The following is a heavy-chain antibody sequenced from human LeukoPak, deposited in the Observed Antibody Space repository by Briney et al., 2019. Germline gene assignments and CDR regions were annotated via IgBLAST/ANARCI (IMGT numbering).Heavy chain of an antibody. D-gene: IGHD6-19*01. V-gene: IGHV5-51*01. Sequence: GESLKISCKGSGYSFTSYWIGWVRQMPGKGLEWMGIIYPGDSDTRYSPSFQGQVTISADKSISTAYLQWSGLKASDTAMYYCARHPLLYSRGWYFDYWGQGTLVTVSS. J-gene: IGHJ4*02. CDR3: ARHPLLYSRGWYFDY. CDR1: GYSFTSYW. CDR2: IYPGDSDT.